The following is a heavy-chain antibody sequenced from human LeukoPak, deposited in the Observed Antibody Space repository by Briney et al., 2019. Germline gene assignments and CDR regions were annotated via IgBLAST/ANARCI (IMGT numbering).Heavy chain of an antibody. CDR3: AIDGRYYDSSGYLD. CDR1: GGSFSGYY. V-gene: IGHV4-34*01. Sequence: SETLSLTCAVYGGSFSGYYWSWIRQPPGKGLEWIEEISHSGSTNYNPSLKSRVAISVDTSKNQFSLKLSSVTAADTAVYYCAIDGRYYDSSGYLDWGQGTLVTVSS. D-gene: IGHD3-22*01. CDR2: ISHSGST. J-gene: IGHJ1*01.